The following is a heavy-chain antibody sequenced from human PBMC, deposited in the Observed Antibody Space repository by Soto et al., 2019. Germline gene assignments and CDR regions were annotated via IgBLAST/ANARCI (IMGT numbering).Heavy chain of an antibody. Sequence: QVQLVQSGAEVKKPGSSVKVSCKASGGTFSSYAISWVRQAPGQGLEWMGGIIPIFGTANYAQKVQGRVTITADESTSTAYMELSSLRSEDTAVYYCARVPYSYSSSWYWFDPWGQGTLVTVSS. CDR2: IIPIFGTA. CDR1: GGTFSSYA. V-gene: IGHV1-69*01. D-gene: IGHD6-13*01. J-gene: IGHJ5*02. CDR3: ARVPYSYSSSWYWFDP.